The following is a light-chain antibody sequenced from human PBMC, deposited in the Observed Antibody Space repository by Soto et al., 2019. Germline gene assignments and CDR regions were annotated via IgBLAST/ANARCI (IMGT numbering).Light chain of an antibody. J-gene: IGLJ1*01. V-gene: IGLV2-14*01. Sequence: QSEGNQGASGSGGPGQAITISWTGKRRVVVGYTYVSWYQQHPGKAPKLMIYDVSNRPSGVSNRFSGSKSGNTASLTISGLQAEDEADYYCSSYTSSSTRVFGTGTKVTVL. CDR1: RRVVVGYTY. CDR3: SSYTSSSTRV. CDR2: DVS.